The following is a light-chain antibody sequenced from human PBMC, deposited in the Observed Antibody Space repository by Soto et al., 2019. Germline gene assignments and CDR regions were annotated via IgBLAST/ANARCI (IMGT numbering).Light chain of an antibody. Sequence: VLTQSSSASASLGSSVKLTCTLSSGHSSYIIAWHQQQPGKAPRYLMKLEGSGSYNKGSGVPDRFSGSSSGADRYLTISNLQFEDEADYYCETWGSNTQVFGGGTKLTVL. CDR2: LEGSGSY. V-gene: IGLV4-60*02. J-gene: IGLJ2*01. CDR3: ETWGSNTQV. CDR1: SGHSSYI.